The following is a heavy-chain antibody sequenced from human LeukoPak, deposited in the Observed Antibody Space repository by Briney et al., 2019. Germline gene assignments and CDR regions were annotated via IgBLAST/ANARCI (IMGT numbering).Heavy chain of an antibody. J-gene: IGHJ4*02. Sequence: PGESLRLSCAASGFTFSGSAMHWVRQASGKGLEWVGRIRSKANSYATAYAASVKGRFTISRDDSKNTAYLQMNSLKTEDTAVYYCTRHDSDYGDYDPFDYWGQGTLVTVSS. CDR2: IRSKANSYAT. D-gene: IGHD4-17*01. V-gene: IGHV3-73*01. CDR1: GFTFSGSA. CDR3: TRHDSDYGDYDPFDY.